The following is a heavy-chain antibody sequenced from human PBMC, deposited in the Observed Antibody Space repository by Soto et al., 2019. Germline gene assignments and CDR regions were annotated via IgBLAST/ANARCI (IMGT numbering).Heavy chain of an antibody. CDR2: ISHLENT. V-gene: IGHV4-30-2*06. D-gene: IGHD5-12*01. CDR1: GSSISYGGFS. CDR3: ARGGGYDSFDY. J-gene: IGHJ4*02. Sequence: SETLSLTCSVSGSSISYGGFSWSWIRQSPGKGLEWIGYISHLENTYLHPSFKSRLNMSIDRTRNQFSLKLSSVTAADMAVYYCARGGGYDSFDYWGQGVLVTVSS.